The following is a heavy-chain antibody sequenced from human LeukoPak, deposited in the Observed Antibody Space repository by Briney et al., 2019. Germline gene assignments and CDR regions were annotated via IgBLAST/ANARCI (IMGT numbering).Heavy chain of an antibody. CDR1: GYSYTSYW. V-gene: IGHV5-51*01. CDR2: SYPGDSDT. CDR3: ARHDRGVLRYFDWSPYDAFDI. D-gene: IGHD3-9*01. Sequence: GESLKISCKSSGYSYTSYWIGWVRQMPGKGLEWMGISYPGDSDTRYSRPFQGQVTISADKSLRTAYLQWRSLKASDTAMYYCARHDRGVLRYFDWSPYDAFDIWGQGTMVTVSS. J-gene: IGHJ3*02.